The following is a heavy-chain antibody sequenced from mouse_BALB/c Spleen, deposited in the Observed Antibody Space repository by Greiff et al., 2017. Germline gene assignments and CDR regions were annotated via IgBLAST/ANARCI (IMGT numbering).Heavy chain of an antibody. D-gene: IGHD2-3*01. Sequence: VQLQQSGPQLVRPGASVKISCKASGYSFTSYWMHWVKQRPGQGLEWIGMIDPSDSETRLNQKFKDKATLTVDKSSSTAYMQLSSPTSEDSAVYYCARLDGGYFDYWGQGTTLTVSS. CDR3: ARLDGGYFDY. J-gene: IGHJ2*01. V-gene: IGHV1S126*01. CDR2: IDPSDSET. CDR1: GYSFTSYW.